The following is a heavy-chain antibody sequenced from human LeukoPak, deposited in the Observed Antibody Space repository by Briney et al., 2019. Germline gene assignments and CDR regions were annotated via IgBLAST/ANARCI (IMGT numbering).Heavy chain of an antibody. D-gene: IGHD3-22*01. CDR1: GFTFSSYS. Sequence: GGSLRLSCAASGFTFSSYSMHWDRQAPGKGLEWVANIKQDGSDKYYVDSVKGRFTISRDNARNSLYLQMNSLRAEDTAVYYCARDPYDSSWGLCYFDYWGQGNLGTVSS. CDR2: IKQDGSDK. CDR3: ARDPYDSSWGLCYFDY. V-gene: IGHV3-7*04. J-gene: IGHJ4*02.